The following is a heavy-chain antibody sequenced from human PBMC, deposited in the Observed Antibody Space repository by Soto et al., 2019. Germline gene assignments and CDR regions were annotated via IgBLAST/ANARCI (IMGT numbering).Heavy chain of an antibody. CDR2: IYYSGST. D-gene: IGHD3-22*01. J-gene: IGHJ5*02. CDR1: GVSISSGDYY. V-gene: IGHV4-30-4*01. Sequence: RSLTCTVSGVSISSGDYYWTWIRQPPGKGLEWIGYIYYSGSTYYNPSLKSRVTISVDTSKNQFSLKLSSVTAADSAVYSCARGRPDPYYYDTSGHYYVAWGQGTLVTVSS. CDR3: ARGRPDPYYYDTSGHYYVA.